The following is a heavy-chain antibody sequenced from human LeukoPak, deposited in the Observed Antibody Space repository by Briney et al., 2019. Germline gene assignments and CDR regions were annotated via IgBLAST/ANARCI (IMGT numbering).Heavy chain of an antibody. J-gene: IGHJ6*03. CDR3: ARGSRIAVAGTPVTLGPGYYYYMDV. D-gene: IGHD6-19*01. V-gene: IGHV1-46*01. Sequence: GASVKVSCKASAYTFTSYYIHWVRQAPGQGLEWMGIIDPSDGITTYAQRFRGRVTMTRDMSTSTVYMELSSLRSEDTAVYYCARGSRIAVAGTPVTLGPGYYYYMDVWGKGTTVTISS. CDR2: IDPSDGIT. CDR1: AYTFTSYY.